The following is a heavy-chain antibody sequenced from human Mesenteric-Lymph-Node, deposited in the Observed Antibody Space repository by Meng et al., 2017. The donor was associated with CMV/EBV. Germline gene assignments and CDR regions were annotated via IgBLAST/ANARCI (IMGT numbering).Heavy chain of an antibody. Sequence: GESLKISCAASGFTFSSYWMSWVRQAPGKGLEWVANIKQDGSEKYYVDSVKGRFTISRDNAKNSLYLQMNSLRAEDTALYYCAKDMGPGIGNYYYAMDVWGQGTTVTVSS. D-gene: IGHD1-26*01. V-gene: IGHV3-7*03. CDR1: GFTFSSYW. CDR3: AKDMGPGIGNYYYAMDV. J-gene: IGHJ6*02. CDR2: IKQDGSEK.